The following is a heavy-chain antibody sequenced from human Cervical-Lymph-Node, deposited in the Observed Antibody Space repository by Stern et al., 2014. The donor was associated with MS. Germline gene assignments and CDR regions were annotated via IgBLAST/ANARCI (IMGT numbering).Heavy chain of an antibody. Sequence: VQLVESGAEVKKPGSSVKVSCKASGGTFSNYSISWVRQAPGQGLEWMGGITHIFATANYAQKFHGRVTITADDSTSTAYMELSSLRSEDTAVYYCAFGGRSGYPKHFDPWGQGTVVTVSS. D-gene: IGHD5-12*01. CDR1: GGTFSNYS. J-gene: IGHJ5*02. CDR2: ITHIFATA. V-gene: IGHV1-69*01. CDR3: AFGGRSGYPKHFDP.